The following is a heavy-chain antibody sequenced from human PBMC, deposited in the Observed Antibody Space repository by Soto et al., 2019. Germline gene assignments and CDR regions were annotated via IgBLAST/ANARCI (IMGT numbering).Heavy chain of an antibody. CDR3: ARVASVAGFNPFDI. CDR2: INPNSGGT. J-gene: IGHJ3*02. V-gene: IGHV1-2*04. D-gene: IGHD6-19*01. Sequence: ASMKVSCKASGYTFTGYYVHWVRQAPGQGLEWMGWINPNSGGTNYAQKFQGWVTMTRDTSITTAYMELSRLRSDDTAVYYCARVASVAGFNPFDIWGQGTMVTVSS. CDR1: GYTFTGYY.